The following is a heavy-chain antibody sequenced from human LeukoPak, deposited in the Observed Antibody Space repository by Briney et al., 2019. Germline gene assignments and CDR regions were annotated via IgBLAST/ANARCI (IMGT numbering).Heavy chain of an antibody. V-gene: IGHV3-30*04. CDR3: VRQSMGLDY. CDR1: GFTFSTHT. D-gene: IGHD2/OR15-2a*01. J-gene: IGHJ4*02. Sequence: GGSLRLSCAPSGFTFSTHTMHWVRQAPGKGLEWVAVIEADGRNKFHAESVRGRFTISRDNSRNTLYLQLDSLRSEDTAVYYCVRQSMGLDYWGQGTLVTVSS. CDR2: IEADGRNK.